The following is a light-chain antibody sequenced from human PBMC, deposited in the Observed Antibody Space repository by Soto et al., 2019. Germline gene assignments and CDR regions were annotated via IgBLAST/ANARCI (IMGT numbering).Light chain of an antibody. CDR3: GSYTISSTLMI. V-gene: IGLV2-14*03. Sequence: QSVLTQPASVSGSPGQSITISCSGTPSDIGAYNSVSWYQHLPGKAPKVIIYDVTNRPSGVSSRFSGSTSGTTASLTISGLQAEDEANYYCGSYTISSTLMIFGGGTKVTVL. J-gene: IGLJ2*01. CDR1: PSDIGAYNS. CDR2: DVT.